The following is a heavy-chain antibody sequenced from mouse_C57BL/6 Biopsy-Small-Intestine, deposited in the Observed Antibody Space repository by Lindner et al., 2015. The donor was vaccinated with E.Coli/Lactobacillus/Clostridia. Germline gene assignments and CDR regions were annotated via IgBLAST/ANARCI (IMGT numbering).Heavy chain of an antibody. J-gene: IGHJ2*02. Sequence: VQLQESGAELTRPGASVMLSCKPSGYIFTSYNIGWVRQRTGQGLEWIGEISPRSGSTYYNEKFKDKATLTTDRSSSTAYMELRSLTSEDSAVYFCARSGNYYSDSYLDYWGRGTSLTVSS. CDR2: ISPRSGST. V-gene: IGHV1-81*01. CDR1: GYIFTSYN. CDR3: ARSGNYYSDSYLDY. D-gene: IGHD1-1*02.